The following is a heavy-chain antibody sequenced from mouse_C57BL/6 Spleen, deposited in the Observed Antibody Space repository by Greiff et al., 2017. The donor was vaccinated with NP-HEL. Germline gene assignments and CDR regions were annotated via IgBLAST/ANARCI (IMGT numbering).Heavy chain of an antibody. CDR1: GYTFTSYW. J-gene: IGHJ1*03. CDR3: ARITTVVPPYWYFDV. D-gene: IGHD1-1*01. Sequence: QVQLKQPGAELVKPGASVKVSCKASGYTFTSYWMHWVKQRPGQGLEWIGRIHPSDSDTNYNQKFKGKATLTVDKSSSTAYMQLSSLTSEDSAVYYCARITTVVPPYWYFDVWGTGTTVTVSS. CDR2: IHPSDSDT. V-gene: IGHV1-74*01.